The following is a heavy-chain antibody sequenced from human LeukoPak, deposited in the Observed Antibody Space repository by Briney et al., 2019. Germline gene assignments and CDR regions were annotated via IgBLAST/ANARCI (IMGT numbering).Heavy chain of an antibody. V-gene: IGHV1-2*02. D-gene: IGHD4-17*01. Sequence: ASVKVSCTASGYTFTGYYMHWVRQAPGQGLEWMGWINPNSGGTNYAQKFQGRVTMTRDTSISTAYMELSRLRSDDTAVYYCARGHTAVTRHFDFWGQGTLVTVSS. CDR1: GYTFTGYY. CDR3: ARGHTAVTRHFDF. J-gene: IGHJ4*02. CDR2: INPNSGGT.